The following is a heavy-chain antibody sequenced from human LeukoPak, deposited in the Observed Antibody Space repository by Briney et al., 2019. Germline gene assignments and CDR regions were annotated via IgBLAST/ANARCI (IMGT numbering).Heavy chain of an antibody. J-gene: IGHJ6*02. D-gene: IGHD2-15*01. Sequence: GGSLRLSCAASGFTFSSYAMSWVRQAPGKGLEWVSALSGSGANTYYADSVKGRFTISRDNSKNTLYLQVNSLRAEDAAVYYCAKGVGCSGGTCYSGHGMDVWGQGTTVTVSS. V-gene: IGHV3-23*01. CDR2: LSGSGANT. CDR3: AKGVGCSGGTCYSGHGMDV. CDR1: GFTFSSYA.